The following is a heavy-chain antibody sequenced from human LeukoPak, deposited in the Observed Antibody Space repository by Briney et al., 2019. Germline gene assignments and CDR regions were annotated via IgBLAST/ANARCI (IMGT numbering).Heavy chain of an antibody. V-gene: IGHV3-21*01. J-gene: IGHJ6*02. CDR3: ARDLARSVPAAMGRYYYYGMDV. CDR1: GFTFSSYS. Sequence: NPGGSLRLSCAASGFTFSSYSMNWVRQAPGKGLEWVSSISSSSSYIYYADSVKGRFTISRDNAKNSLYLQMNSLRAEDTAVYYCARDLARSVPAAMGRYYYYGMDVWGQGTTVTVSS. D-gene: IGHD2-2*01. CDR2: ISSSSSYI.